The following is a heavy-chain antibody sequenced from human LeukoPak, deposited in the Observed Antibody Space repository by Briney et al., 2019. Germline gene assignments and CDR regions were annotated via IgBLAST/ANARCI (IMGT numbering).Heavy chain of an antibody. Sequence: GGSLRLSCAASGFTFSSYSMNWVRQAPGKGLEWVPYISSSGSTIYYADSVKGRFTISRDNAKNSLYLQMNSLRAEDTAVYYCASQPTYYDFSAYYYYMDVWGKGTTVTVSS. D-gene: IGHD3-3*01. CDR2: ISSSGSTI. J-gene: IGHJ6*03. V-gene: IGHV3-48*04. CDR3: ASQPTYYDFSAYYYYMDV. CDR1: GFTFSSYS.